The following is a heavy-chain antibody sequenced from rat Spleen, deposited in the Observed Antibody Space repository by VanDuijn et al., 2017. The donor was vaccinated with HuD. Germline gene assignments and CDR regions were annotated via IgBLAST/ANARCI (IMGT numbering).Heavy chain of an antibody. D-gene: IGHD1-11*01. J-gene: IGHJ4*01. CDR2: INSAGST. CDR1: GFSLTSDG. CDR3: AKTTVTYYYVMDA. V-gene: IGHV3-3*01. Sequence: VQLKESGPGLVQPSQTLSLTCTVSGFSLTSDGVSWVRQPPGKGLEWMGYINSAGSTNYNPSLKSRISITRDTSKNQFFLQVNSVTTEDTATYYCAKTTVTYYYVMDAWGQGASVTVSS.